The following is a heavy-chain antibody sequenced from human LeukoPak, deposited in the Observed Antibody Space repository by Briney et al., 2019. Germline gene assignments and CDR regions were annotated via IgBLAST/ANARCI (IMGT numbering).Heavy chain of an antibody. D-gene: IGHD5-12*01. V-gene: IGHV4-4*07. J-gene: IGHJ4*02. CDR1: GGSISSYY. CDR2: IYTSGST. CDR3: ARLTYSGYDWAYYFDY. Sequence: SETLSLTCTVSGGSISSYYWSWIRQPAGEGLEWIGRIYTSGSTNYNPSLKSRVTMSVDTSKNRFSLKLSSVTAADTAVYYCARLTYSGYDWAYYFDYWGQGSLVAVSS.